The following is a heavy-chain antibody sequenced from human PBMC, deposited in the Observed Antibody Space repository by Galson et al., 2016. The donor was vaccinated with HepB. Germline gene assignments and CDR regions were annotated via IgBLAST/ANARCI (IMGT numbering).Heavy chain of an antibody. D-gene: IGHD3-22*01. V-gene: IGHV3-21*01. J-gene: IGHJ6*02. CDR1: GFSFSDYG. CDR3: ARDGYYDSSGYYYDDYYYGMDV. CDR2: ISSSSSYI. Sequence: TLRLSCAASGFSFSDYGMTWVRQAPGKGLEWVSSISSSSSYIYYADSVKGRFTISRDNAKNSLYLQMNSLRAEDTAVYYCARDGYYDSSGYYYDDYYYGMDVWGQGTTVTVSS.